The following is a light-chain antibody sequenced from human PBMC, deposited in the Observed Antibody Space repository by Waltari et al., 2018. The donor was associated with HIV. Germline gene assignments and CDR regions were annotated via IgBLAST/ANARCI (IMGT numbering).Light chain of an antibody. V-gene: IGLV2-23*02. CDR3: YSYAGREGLLHV. J-gene: IGLJ1*01. CDR2: EVT. Sequence: QSALTQPASVSGSPGQSITISCTGTNSDVGTYNLVSWYQQHPGNTPQLMIYEVTKRPSGVSSRFSGSKTGNTASLTISGLQPEDEADYYCYSYAGREGLLHVFGTGTKVTVL. CDR1: NSDVGTYNL.